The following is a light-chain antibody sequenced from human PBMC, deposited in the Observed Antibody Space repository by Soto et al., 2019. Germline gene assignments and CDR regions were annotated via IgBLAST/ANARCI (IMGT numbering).Light chain of an antibody. CDR2: DAS. J-gene: IGKJ4*01. CDR1: QRVSSS. Sequence: EIVMTQSPATLSVSPGDRATLSCRASQRVSSSLAWYQQIPGQAPRLLIYDASTRATGIPARFGGSGSVTEFTLTISSLQSEDFAVYYCQQYNNWPPLTFGGGTKVELK. CDR3: QQYNNWPPLT. V-gene: IGKV3-15*01.